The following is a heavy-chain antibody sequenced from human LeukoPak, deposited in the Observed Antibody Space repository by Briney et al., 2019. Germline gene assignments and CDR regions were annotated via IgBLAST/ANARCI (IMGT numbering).Heavy chain of an antibody. CDR2: IKQDGSEK. D-gene: IGHD2-21*01. J-gene: IGHJ4*02. V-gene: IGHV3-7*04. CDR1: GFTFGDYA. CDR3: ARGLPSFDY. Sequence: GGSLRLSCTASGFTFGDYAMSWVRQAPGKGLEWVANIKQDGSEKYYVDSVKGRFTISRDNAKNSLYLQMNSLRAEDTAVYYCARGLPSFDYWGQGTLVTVSS.